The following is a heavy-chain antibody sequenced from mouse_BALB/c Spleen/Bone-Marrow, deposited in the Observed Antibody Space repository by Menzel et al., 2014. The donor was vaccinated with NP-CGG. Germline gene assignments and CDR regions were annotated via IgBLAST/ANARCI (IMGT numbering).Heavy chain of an antibody. J-gene: IGHJ3*01. CDR3: VRPYDYGTWFAY. CDR2: ISNGGIYT. CDR1: GFTLSTYG. D-gene: IGHD2-4*01. Sequence: DVHLVESGGDLVKPGGSLKLSCAASGFTLSTYGMSWVRQTPDKRLEWVAAISNGGIYTYYPDTVKGRFTISRDNAKNTLYLQMSSLKSEDTAMYYCVRPYDYGTWFAYWGQGTLVTVSA. V-gene: IGHV5-6*01.